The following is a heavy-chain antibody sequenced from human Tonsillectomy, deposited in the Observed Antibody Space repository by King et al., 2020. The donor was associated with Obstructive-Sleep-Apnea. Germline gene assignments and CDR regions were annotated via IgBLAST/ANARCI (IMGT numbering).Heavy chain of an antibody. CDR2: ISGSGGST. Sequence: VQLVESGGGLVQPGGSLRLSCAASGFTFSSYAMSWVRQAPGKGLEWVSAISGSGGSTFYADSVKGRFTISRDNSKNTLYLQMSSLRAEDTAVYYCAKDLIVTGHFDYWGQGTLVTVSS. CDR3: AKDLIVTGHFDY. CDR1: GFTFSSYA. J-gene: IGHJ4*02. V-gene: IGHV3-23*04. D-gene: IGHD2/OR15-2a*01.